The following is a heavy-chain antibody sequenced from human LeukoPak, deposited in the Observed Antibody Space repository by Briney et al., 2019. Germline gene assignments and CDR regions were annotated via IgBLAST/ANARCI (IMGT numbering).Heavy chain of an antibody. CDR2: IYYSGST. Sequence: SETLSLTCTVSGGSISSYYWSWIRQPPGKGLEWIGYIYYSGSTNYNPSLKSRVTISVDTSKNQFSLKLSSVTAADTAVYYCARVRRYYGLFDYWGQGTLVTVSS. D-gene: IGHD3-10*01. CDR1: GGSISSYY. CDR3: ARVRRYYGLFDY. J-gene: IGHJ4*02. V-gene: IGHV4-59*01.